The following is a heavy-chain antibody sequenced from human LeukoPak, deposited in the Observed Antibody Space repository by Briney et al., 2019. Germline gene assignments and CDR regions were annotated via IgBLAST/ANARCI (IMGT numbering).Heavy chain of an antibody. CDR2: ISSSSSYI. CDR1: GFTFSSYS. J-gene: IGHJ4*02. CDR3: AKDVVGSSSPDFDY. Sequence: GGSLRLSCAASGFTFSSYSMNWVRQAPGKGLEWVSSISSSSSYIYYADSVKGRFTISRDNSKNTLYLQMNSLRAEDTAVYYCAKDVVGSSSPDFDYWGQGTLVTVSS. D-gene: IGHD6-6*01. V-gene: IGHV3-21*01.